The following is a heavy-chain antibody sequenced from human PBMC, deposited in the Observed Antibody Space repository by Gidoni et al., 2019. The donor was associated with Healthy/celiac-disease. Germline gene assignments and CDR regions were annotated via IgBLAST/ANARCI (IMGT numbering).Heavy chain of an antibody. Sequence: QVQLQESGPGLVKPSQTLSLTCAVSGGSISSGGYSWSWIRQPPGKGLEWIGYIYYSGSTYYNPSLKSRVTISVDTSKNQFSLKLSSVTAADTAVYYCARGSGYYYYFQHWGQGTLVTVSS. CDR3: ARGSGYYYYFQH. V-gene: IGHV4-30-4*07. D-gene: IGHD3-22*01. CDR1: GGSISSGGYS. J-gene: IGHJ1*01. CDR2: IYYSGST.